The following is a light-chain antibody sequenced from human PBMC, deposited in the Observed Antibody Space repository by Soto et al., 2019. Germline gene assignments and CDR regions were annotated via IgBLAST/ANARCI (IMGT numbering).Light chain of an antibody. Sequence: DIQMTQSPSSLSASVGDGVTITCRASQSISSYVSWYQQKPGKAPKLLIYAASRLQSGVPSRFSGSRSGTEFTLTINSLEPEDFATYYCQKSYSRVTFGQGTKVDIK. CDR3: QKSYSRVT. CDR2: AAS. J-gene: IGKJ1*01. V-gene: IGKV1-39*01. CDR1: QSISSY.